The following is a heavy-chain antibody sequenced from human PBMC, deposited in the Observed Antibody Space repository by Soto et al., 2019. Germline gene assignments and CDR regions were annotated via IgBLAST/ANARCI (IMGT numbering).Heavy chain of an antibody. V-gene: IGHV2-5*02. CDR1: GYSLTGSGVG. CDR2: IYWDDDK. J-gene: IGHJ4*02. Sequence: HITLKESGPTLVKPTQNLTLTWTFSGYSLTGSGVGVGWIRQPPGKALEWLALIYWDDDKRYSPSLKSRLTITKDTSKNQVALTMTNMDPVDTATYYCARFLWSDTSLYYFDYWGQGTLVTVSS. CDR3: ARFLWSDTSLYYFDY. D-gene: IGHD3-3*01.